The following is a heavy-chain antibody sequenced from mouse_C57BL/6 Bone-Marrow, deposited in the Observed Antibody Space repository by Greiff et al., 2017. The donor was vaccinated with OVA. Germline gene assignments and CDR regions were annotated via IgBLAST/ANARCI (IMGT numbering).Heavy chain of an antibody. D-gene: IGHD1-1*01. J-gene: IGHJ1*03. CDR2: IDPENGDT. V-gene: IGHV14-4*01. Sequence: VQLQQSGAELVRPGASVKLSCTASGFNIKDDYMHWVKQRPEQGLEWIGWIDPENGDTEYASKFQGKATITADTASNTAYLQLSSLTSEDTAVYYCTTTTVVPQYFDVWGTGTTVTVSS. CDR3: TTTTVVPQYFDV. CDR1: GFNIKDDY.